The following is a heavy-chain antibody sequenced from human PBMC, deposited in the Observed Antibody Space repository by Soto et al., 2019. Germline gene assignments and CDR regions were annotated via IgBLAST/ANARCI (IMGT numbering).Heavy chain of an antibody. J-gene: IGHJ5*02. V-gene: IGHV4-59*08. CDR3: ARGTPSPLIVRSSRGPWFDP. D-gene: IGHD2-15*01. CDR1: GGSLSSYY. CDR2: MYYGGRT. Sequence: SETLSLTCTVSGGSLSSYYWSWIRQPPGKGLEWIGYMYYGGRTNYNPSLKSRVTISVDTSKMQVSLKLSSVTAADTAVYFCARGTPSPLIVRSSRGPWFDPWGQGTLVTV.